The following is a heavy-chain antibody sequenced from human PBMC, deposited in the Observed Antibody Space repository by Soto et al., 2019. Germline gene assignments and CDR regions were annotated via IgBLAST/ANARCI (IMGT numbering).Heavy chain of an antibody. Sequence: QVKLVQSGAEVKKPGASVKVSCKASGYTFTSYGISWVRQAPGQGREWMGWISAYNGNTKYAKKLQGRVTMTTDTPQSTAYKELRSLRSDDTAVYYCAREPNYWDYWGQGTLVTVSS. CDR3: AREPNYWDY. CDR2: ISAYNGNT. V-gene: IGHV1-18*01. J-gene: IGHJ4*02. CDR1: GYTFTSYG.